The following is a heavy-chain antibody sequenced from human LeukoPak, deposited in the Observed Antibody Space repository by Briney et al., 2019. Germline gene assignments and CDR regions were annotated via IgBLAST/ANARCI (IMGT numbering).Heavy chain of an antibody. Sequence: GRSLRLSCAASGFTFSSYAMSWVRQAPGKGLEWVSAISGSGGSTYYADSVKGRFTISRDNSKNTLYLQMNSLRAEDTAVYYCAKGGDIVVVPAANNWFDPWGQGTLVTVSS. CDR1: GFTFSSYA. CDR2: ISGSGGST. J-gene: IGHJ5*02. V-gene: IGHV3-23*01. D-gene: IGHD2-2*01. CDR3: AKGGDIVVVPAANNWFDP.